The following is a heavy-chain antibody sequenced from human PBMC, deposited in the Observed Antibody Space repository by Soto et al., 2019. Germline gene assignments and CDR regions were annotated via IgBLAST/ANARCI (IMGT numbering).Heavy chain of an antibody. Sequence: ASVKVSCKASGYTFTSYGISWVRQAPGQGLEWMGWISAYNGNTNYAQKLQGRVTMTTDTSTSTAYMELRSLRSDDTAVYYCARDRSYNNPGGLGSYYTYWGRGTLVTVSS. D-gene: IGHD3-10*01. V-gene: IGHV1-18*01. CDR3: ARDRSYNNPGGLGSYYTY. J-gene: IGHJ4*02. CDR1: GYTFTSYG. CDR2: ISAYNGNT.